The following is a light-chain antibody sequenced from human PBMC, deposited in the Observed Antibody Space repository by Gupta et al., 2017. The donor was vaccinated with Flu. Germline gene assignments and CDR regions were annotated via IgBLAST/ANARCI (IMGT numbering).Light chain of an antibody. CDR1: QSIGSN. J-gene: IGKJ1*01. CDR3: HHYYTRPET. V-gene: IGKV3-15*01. Sequence: GERATLSCRASQSIGSNLAWYQQKPGQAPRLLIYGASTRATGIPARFSGSGSGTEFTLAINSLQSEDFAVYYCHHYYTRPETFGLGTKVEIK. CDR2: GAS.